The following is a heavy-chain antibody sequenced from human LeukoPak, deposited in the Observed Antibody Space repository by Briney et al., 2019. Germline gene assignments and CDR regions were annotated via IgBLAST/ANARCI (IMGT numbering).Heavy chain of an antibody. CDR3: TRGSSGRRDN. V-gene: IGHV1-8*01. D-gene: IGHD6-19*01. CDR2: MNPNSGNT. J-gene: IGHJ4*02. Sequence: GASVKVSCKASGYTFTSCDINWGRQATGQGLEWMGWMNPNSGNTGYGQSFQGRITMTRDISIGTAYMELSNLTSEDTAIYYCTRGSSGRRDNWGQGTLVTVSA. CDR1: GYTFTSCD.